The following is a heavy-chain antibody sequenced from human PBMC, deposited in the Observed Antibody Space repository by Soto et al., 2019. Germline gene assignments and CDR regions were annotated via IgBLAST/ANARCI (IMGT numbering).Heavy chain of an antibody. CDR3: AREVPASSSWYAGAFDI. Sequence: ASETLSLTCTVSGGSISSGGYYWSWIRQHPGKGLEWIGYIYYSGSTYYNPSLKSRVTISVDTSKNQFSLKLSSVTAADTAVYYCAREVPASSSWYAGAFDIWGQGTMVTVSS. D-gene: IGHD6-13*01. J-gene: IGHJ3*02. CDR1: GGSISSGGYY. CDR2: IYYSGST. V-gene: IGHV4-31*03.